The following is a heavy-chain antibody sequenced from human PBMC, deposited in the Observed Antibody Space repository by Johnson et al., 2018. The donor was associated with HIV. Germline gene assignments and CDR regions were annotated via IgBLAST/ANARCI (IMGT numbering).Heavy chain of an antibody. Sequence: VQLVESGGGVVQPGRSLRLSCAASGFTFSSYAMHWVRQAPGKGLEWVSVISGSVGSTHNADSVKGRFTISRDNSKNSLYLQMNSLRAEDTAVYYCARDRGYCTNGVCYYDAFDIWGQGTMVTVAA. CDR1: GFTFSSYA. CDR3: ARDRGYCTNGVCYYDAFDI. D-gene: IGHD2-8*01. J-gene: IGHJ3*02. V-gene: IGHV3-23*04. CDR2: ISGSVGST.